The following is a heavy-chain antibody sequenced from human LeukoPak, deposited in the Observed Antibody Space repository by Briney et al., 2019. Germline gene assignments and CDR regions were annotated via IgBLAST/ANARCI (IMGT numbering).Heavy chain of an antibody. CDR3: ASSVQWLVSYFDY. V-gene: IGHV3-11*01. Sequence: PGGSLRLSCAASGFTFSDYYMSWIRQAPGKGLEWVSYISSSGSTMYYADSVKGRFTISRDNAKNSLYLQMNSLRAEDTAVYYCASSVQWLVSYFDYWGQGTLVTVSS. CDR2: ISSSGSTM. CDR1: GFTFSDYY. D-gene: IGHD6-19*01. J-gene: IGHJ4*02.